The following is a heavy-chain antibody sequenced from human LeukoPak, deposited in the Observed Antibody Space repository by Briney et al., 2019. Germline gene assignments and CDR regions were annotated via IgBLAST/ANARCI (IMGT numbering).Heavy chain of an antibody. CDR3: ARRSYGSASPLRMDV. D-gene: IGHD3-10*01. CDR2: IYYSGST. V-gene: IGHV4-59*08. CDR1: GGFISSYY. J-gene: IGHJ6*02. Sequence: PSETLSLTCTVSGGFISSYYWTWIRQPPGKGLEWIGYIYYSGSTNYNPSLKSRVTISVDTSKNQFSLKLSSVTAADTAVYYCARRSYGSASPLRMDVWGQGTTVTVSS.